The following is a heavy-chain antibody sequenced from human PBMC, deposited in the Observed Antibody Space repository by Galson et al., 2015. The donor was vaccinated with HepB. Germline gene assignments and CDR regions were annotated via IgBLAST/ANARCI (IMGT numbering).Heavy chain of an antibody. Sequence: SLRLSCAASGFTVSSNYMSWVRQAPGKGLEWVSVIYSGGSTYYADSVKGRFTISRDNSKNTLYLQMNSLRAEDTAVYYCARDYYYGSGSYCRGVGDAFDIWGQGTMVTVSS. CDR3: ARDYYYGSGSYCRGVGDAFDI. CDR1: GFTVSSNY. V-gene: IGHV3-66*01. D-gene: IGHD3-10*01. J-gene: IGHJ3*02. CDR2: IYSGGST.